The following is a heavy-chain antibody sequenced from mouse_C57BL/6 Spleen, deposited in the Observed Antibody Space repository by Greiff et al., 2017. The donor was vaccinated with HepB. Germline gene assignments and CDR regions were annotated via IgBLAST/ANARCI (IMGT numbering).Heavy chain of an antibody. V-gene: IGHV1-69*01. CDR3: ARADGYYFGNYAMDY. D-gene: IGHD2-3*01. CDR2: IDPSDSYT. CDR1: GYTFTSYW. Sequence: VQLQQPGAELVMPGASVKLSCKASGYTFTSYWMHWVKQRPGQGLEWIGEIDPSDSYTNYNQKFKGKSTLTVDRSSRTAYMQLSSLTSEDSAVYYCARADGYYFGNYAMDYWGQGTSVTVSS. J-gene: IGHJ4*01.